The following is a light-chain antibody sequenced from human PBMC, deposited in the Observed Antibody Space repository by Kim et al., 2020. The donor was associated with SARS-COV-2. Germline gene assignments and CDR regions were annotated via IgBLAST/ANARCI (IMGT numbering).Light chain of an antibody. J-gene: IGKJ4*01. CDR2: GAS. CDR3: QQYNNWPLT. V-gene: IGKV3-15*01. Sequence: EIVMTLSPDTLSVSPGERATLSCRASQSVSSNLAWYQQKPGQAPRLLIYGASTRATGIPARFSGSGSGTEFTLTISSLQSEDFAVYYCQQYNNWPLTFGGGTKVDIK. CDR1: QSVSSN.